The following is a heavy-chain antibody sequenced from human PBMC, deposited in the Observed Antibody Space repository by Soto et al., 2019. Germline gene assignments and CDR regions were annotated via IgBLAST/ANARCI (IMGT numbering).Heavy chain of an antibody. CDR3: AEDGRCERLAAPDY. CDR1: GFTFSSYG. CDR2: ISYDGSNK. J-gene: IGHJ4*02. Sequence: QVQLVESGGGVVQPGRSLRLSCAASGFTFSSYGMHWVRQAPGKGLEWVAVISYDGSNKYYADSVKGRFTISRDNSKNTLYLQMQSLRAEDTAVYYCAEDGRCERLAAPDYWGQGTLVTVSS. V-gene: IGHV3-30*18. D-gene: IGHD6-13*01.